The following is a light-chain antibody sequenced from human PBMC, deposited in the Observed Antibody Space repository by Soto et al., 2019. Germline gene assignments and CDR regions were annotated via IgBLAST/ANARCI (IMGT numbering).Light chain of an antibody. CDR1: ALPKQY. Sequence: SYELTQPPSVSVSPGQTAWITCFGDALPKQYAYWYQQRPGQAPVLVIYKDNERPSGIPERFSGSSSGTTVTLTISGVQAEDEADYYCQSADSSGTVVFGGGTKLTVL. CDR2: KDN. V-gene: IGLV3-25*03. J-gene: IGLJ2*01. CDR3: QSADSSGTVV.